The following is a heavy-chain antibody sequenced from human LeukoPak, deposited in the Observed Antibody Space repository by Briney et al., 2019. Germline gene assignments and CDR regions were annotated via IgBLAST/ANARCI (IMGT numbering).Heavy chain of an antibody. Sequence: GGSLRLSCAASGFTFSSYAMSWVRQAPGKGLEWVSAISGSGGSTYYADSVKGRFTISRDNSKNTLYLQMNSLRAEDTAVYYCANFEGLTMVREPFDYWGQGTLVTVSS. CDR2: ISGSGGST. CDR3: ANFEGLTMVREPFDY. D-gene: IGHD3-10*01. J-gene: IGHJ4*02. V-gene: IGHV3-23*01. CDR1: GFTFSSYA.